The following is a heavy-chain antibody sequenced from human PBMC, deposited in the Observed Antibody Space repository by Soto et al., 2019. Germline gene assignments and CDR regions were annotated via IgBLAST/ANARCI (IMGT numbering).Heavy chain of an antibody. J-gene: IGHJ4*02. CDR1: GYSFTSYW. D-gene: IGHD2-15*01. Sequence: PGESLKISCKGSGYSFTSYWIGWVRQMPGKGLEWMGIIYPGDSDTRYSPSFQGQVTISADESISTAYLQWSSLKASDTAMYYCARHDPLGYCSGGSCYGIDYWGQGTLVTVSS. CDR3: ARHDPLGYCSGGSCYGIDY. CDR2: IYPGDSDT. V-gene: IGHV5-51*01.